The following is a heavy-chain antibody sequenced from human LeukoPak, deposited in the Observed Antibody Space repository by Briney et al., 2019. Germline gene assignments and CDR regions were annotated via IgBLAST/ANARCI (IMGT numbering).Heavy chain of an antibody. V-gene: IGHV3-30*18. D-gene: IGHD3-10*01. CDR2: ISYDGSNK. Sequence: PGGSLRLSCAASGFTFSSYGMHWVRQAPGKGLEWVAVISYDGSNKYYADSVKGRFTISRDNSKNTLYLQMNSLRAEDTAVYYCAKVAGGYYYGSGSYSYFDYWGQGTLVTVSS. CDR1: GFTFSSYG. CDR3: AKVAGGYYYGSGSYSYFDY. J-gene: IGHJ4*02.